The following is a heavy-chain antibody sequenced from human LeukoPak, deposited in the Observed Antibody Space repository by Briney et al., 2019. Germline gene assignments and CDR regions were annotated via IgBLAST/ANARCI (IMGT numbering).Heavy chain of an antibody. J-gene: IGHJ5*02. Sequence: ASVKVSCKASGYTFTSYAMHWVRQAPGQRLEWMGWINAGNGNTKYSQEFQGRVTITRDTSASTAYMALSSLRSEDMAVYYCARSTMVRGVKGFDPWGQGTLVTVSS. CDR3: ARSTMVRGVKGFDP. V-gene: IGHV1-3*03. CDR2: INAGNGNT. CDR1: GYTFTSYA. D-gene: IGHD3-10*01.